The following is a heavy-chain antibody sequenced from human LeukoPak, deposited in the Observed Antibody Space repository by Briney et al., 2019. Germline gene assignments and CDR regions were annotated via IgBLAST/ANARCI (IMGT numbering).Heavy chain of an antibody. CDR2: ISSDGGST. D-gene: IGHD4-23*01. Sequence: SCKASGFTFTSSAVQWVRQAPGKGLEYVSSISSDGGSTFYADSVKGRFTISRDNSKNTLSLQMSSLRTEDTAVYYCVKDRWVDYWGQGTLVTVSS. J-gene: IGHJ4*02. V-gene: IGHV3-64D*06. CDR1: GFTFTSSA. CDR3: VKDRWVDY.